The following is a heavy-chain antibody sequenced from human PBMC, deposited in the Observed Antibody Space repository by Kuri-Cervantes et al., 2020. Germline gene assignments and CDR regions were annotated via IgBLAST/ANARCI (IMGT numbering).Heavy chain of an antibody. J-gene: IGHJ5*02. CDR1: GFSLSNARMG. Sequence: SGPTLVHPTAPLTLTCTVSGFSLSNARMGVSWIRQPPGKALEWLAHIFSNDEKSYSTSLKSRLTITKDTSKNQVVLTMTNMDPVDTATYYCAHCLTNWFDPWGQGTLVTVSS. D-gene: IGHD2-21*02. CDR2: IFSNDEK. CDR3: AHCLTNWFDP. V-gene: IGHV2-26*01.